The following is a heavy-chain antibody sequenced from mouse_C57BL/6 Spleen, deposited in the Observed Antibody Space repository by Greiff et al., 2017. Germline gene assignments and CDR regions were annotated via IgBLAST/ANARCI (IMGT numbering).Heavy chain of an antibody. CDR2: ISSGSSTL. J-gene: IGHJ2*01. Sequence: EVKVVESGGGLVKPGGSLKLSCAASGFTFSDYGMHWVRQAPEKGLEWVSYISSGSSTLYYADTVKGRFTISRENAKNTLFLQMTSLRSEDTAMYYCARPITTVVATGYFDYWGQGTTLTVSS. CDR1: GFTFSDYG. D-gene: IGHD1-1*01. CDR3: ARPITTVVATGYFDY. V-gene: IGHV5-17*01.